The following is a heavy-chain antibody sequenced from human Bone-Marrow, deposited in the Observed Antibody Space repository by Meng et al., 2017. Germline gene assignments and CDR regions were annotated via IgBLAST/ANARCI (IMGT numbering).Heavy chain of an antibody. Sequence: QLLLQEAGPGLVKPSETLSLTCPVSGGSISSSSYYWGWIREPPGKGLEWIGSIYYSGSTYYNPSLKSRVTISVDTSKNQFSLKLSSVTAADSAVYYCARGPTTMAHDIDYWGQGTLVTVSS. CDR3: ARGPTTMAHDIDY. D-gene: IGHD4-11*01. V-gene: IGHV4-39*07. CDR2: IYYSGST. CDR1: GGSISSSSYY. J-gene: IGHJ4*02.